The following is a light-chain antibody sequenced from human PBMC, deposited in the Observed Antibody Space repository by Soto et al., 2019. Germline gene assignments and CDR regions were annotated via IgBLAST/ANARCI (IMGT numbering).Light chain of an antibody. CDR2: AAS. Sequence: DFQMTQSPSSLSASVGDRFTITSRPSEGIFNNVAWYQQKSGQVPKLLIYAASILQSGVPARFSGRGSGTDFTLTISSLQPEDVATYYCQKYFGVPWTIGQGTKVEIK. CDR3: QKYFGVPWT. V-gene: IGKV1-27*01. J-gene: IGKJ1*01. CDR1: EGIFNN.